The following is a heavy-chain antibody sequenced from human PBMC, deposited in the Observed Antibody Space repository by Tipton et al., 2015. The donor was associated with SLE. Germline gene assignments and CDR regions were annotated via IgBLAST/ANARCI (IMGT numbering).Heavy chain of an antibody. CDR1: GGSLSSHY. V-gene: IGHV4-59*11. D-gene: IGHD6-19*01. CDR3: ARDPAVAGTWYFDL. CDR2: IYYSGST. J-gene: IGHJ2*01. Sequence: TLSLTCTVSGGSLSSHYWSWIRQPPGRGLEWSGYIYYSGSTNYNPPLKSRVTISVDTSKNQFSLKLSSVTAADTAVYYCARDPAVAGTWYFDLWGRGTLVTVSS.